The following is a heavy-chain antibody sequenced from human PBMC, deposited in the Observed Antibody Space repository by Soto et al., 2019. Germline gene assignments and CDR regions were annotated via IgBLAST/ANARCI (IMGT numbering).Heavy chain of an antibody. J-gene: IGHJ4*02. CDR3: ARGVVTEDVKGSYRYVGNYYFDY. CDR1: GGSFSGYY. V-gene: IGHV4-34*01. CDR2: INHSGST. Sequence: PSETLSLTFAVYGGSFSGYYWGWIRQPPGKGLEWIGEINHSGSTNYNPSLKSRVTISVDTSKNQFSLKLSSVTAADTAVYYCARGVVTEDVKGSYRYVGNYYFDYWGQGTLVTVSS. D-gene: IGHD3-16*02.